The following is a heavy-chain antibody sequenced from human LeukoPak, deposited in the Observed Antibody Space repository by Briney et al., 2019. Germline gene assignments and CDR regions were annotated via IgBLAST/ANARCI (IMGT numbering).Heavy chain of an antibody. Sequence: ASETLSLTCTASGGSISSYYWSWIRQPPGKGLEWIGYIYYSGSTNHHPSLKSRVTISVDTSKNQFSLKLSSVTAADTAVYYCARRSTSGWGWFDPWGQGTLVTVSS. CDR3: ARRSTSGWGWFDP. CDR1: GGSISSYY. CDR2: IYYSGST. D-gene: IGHD6-19*01. V-gene: IGHV4-59*08. J-gene: IGHJ5*02.